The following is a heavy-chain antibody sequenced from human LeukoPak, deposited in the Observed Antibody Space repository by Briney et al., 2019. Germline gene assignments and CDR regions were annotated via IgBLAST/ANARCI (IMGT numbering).Heavy chain of an antibody. J-gene: IGHJ4*02. V-gene: IGHV3-23*01. CDR1: GFTFSSYA. D-gene: IGHD3-16*01. Sequence: GGSLRLSCAASGFTFSSYAMTWVRQAPGKGLEWVSTISGSGNSTYYADSVKGRFTISRDDSKNTLFLQVNSLRAEDTAVYYCAKRGQLGYWGQGTLVTVSS. CDR2: ISGSGNST. CDR3: AKRGQLGY.